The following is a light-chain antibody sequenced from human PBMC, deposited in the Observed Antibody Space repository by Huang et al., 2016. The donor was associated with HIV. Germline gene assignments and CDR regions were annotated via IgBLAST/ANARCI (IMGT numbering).Light chain of an antibody. J-gene: IGKJ1*01. CDR3: QQSYSAPWT. Sequence: DIQMTQSPSSLSASVGDRVTITCRASQSISPYLNWYQQKPGNAPQVLILAGSTLQSGVPSRFSGRGFGTEFTLTISSLQPEDFAIYYCQQSYSAPWTFGQGTKVEVK. V-gene: IGKV1-39*01. CDR2: AGS. CDR1: QSISPY.